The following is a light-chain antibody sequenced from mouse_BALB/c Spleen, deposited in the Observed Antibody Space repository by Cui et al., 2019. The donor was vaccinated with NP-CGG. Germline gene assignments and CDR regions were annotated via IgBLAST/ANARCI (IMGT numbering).Light chain of an antibody. J-gene: IGLJ1*01. CDR1: TGAVTTSNY. CDR2: NTN. Sequence: QAVVTHESALTTSPGETVTLTCRSNTGAVTTSNYANWVQEKPDHLFTGLIGNTNNRAPGVPARFSGSLIGDKAALTITGAQTEDEAIYFCALWYSNQWVFGGGTKLTVL. V-gene: IGLV1*01. CDR3: ALWYSNQWV.